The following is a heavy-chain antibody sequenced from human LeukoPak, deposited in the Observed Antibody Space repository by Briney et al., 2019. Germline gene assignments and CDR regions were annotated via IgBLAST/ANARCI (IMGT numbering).Heavy chain of an antibody. J-gene: IGHJ6*02. Sequence: PGGSLRLSCAASGFTFSSYAMHWVRQAPGKGLEWVAVISYDGSNKYYADSVKGRFTISRDNSKNTLYLQMNSLRAEDTAVYYCARALSDLATLYYYYGMDVWGQGTTVTVSS. V-gene: IGHV3-30-3*01. CDR2: ISYDGSNK. CDR1: GFTFSSYA. CDR3: ARALSDLATLYYYYGMDV.